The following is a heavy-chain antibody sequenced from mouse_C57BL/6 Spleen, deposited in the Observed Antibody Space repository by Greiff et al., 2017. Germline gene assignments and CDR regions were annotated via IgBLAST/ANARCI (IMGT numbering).Heavy chain of an antibody. V-gene: IGHV1-18*01. CDR1: GYTFTDYN. J-gene: IGHJ1*03. CDR3: ARRVYCDSCYCYFEG. Sequence: VPLQQSGPELVKPGASVKIPCKASGYTFTDYNMDWVKQSHGQGLEWIGEINPNNGGTIYNQKFQGKATLTVDKSSSTAYMERRSLTSEDTAFYYCARRVYCDSCYCYFEGWGTVTTVTVSS. D-gene: IGHD1-1*01. CDR2: INPNNGGT.